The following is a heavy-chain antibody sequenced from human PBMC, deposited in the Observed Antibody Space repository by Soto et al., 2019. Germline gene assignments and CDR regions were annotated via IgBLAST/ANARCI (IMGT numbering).Heavy chain of an antibody. Sequence: SETLSLTCAVYGGSFSGYYWSWIRQPPGKGLEWIGEINHSGSTNYNPSLKSRVTISVDTSKNQFSLKLSSVTAADTAVYYCNLVVGYFDYWGQGTLVTVSS. D-gene: IGHD2-2*01. J-gene: IGHJ4*02. V-gene: IGHV4-34*01. CDR3: NLVVGYFDY. CDR2: INHSGST. CDR1: GGSFSGYY.